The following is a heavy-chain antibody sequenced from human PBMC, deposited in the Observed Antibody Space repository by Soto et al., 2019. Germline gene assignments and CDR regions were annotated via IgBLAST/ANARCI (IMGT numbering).Heavy chain of an antibody. Sequence: PGGSLRLSCRASGFSFGDYAMNWFRQSPGEGLEWVGFVRSKVYGGTTDYAASVRGRFTISRDDSKSIAYLQMNSLKTDDTAVYYCAGDGVQITDFDYLYYGLDVWGPVTTVTVSS. J-gene: IGHJ6*02. CDR2: VRSKVYGGTT. CDR1: GFSFGDYA. CDR3: AGDGVQITDFDYLYYGLDV. D-gene: IGHD3-16*01. V-gene: IGHV3-49*03.